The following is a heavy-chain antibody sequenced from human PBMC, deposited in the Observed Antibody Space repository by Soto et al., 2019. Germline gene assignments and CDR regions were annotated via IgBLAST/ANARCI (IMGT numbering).Heavy chain of an antibody. V-gene: IGHV2-5*02. D-gene: IGHD3-16*01. Sequence: QITLKESGPPLVKPTQTLTLTCTFSGFSLSTSGVGVGWIRQPPGKALEWLALIYWDDDKRYSPSLKSRLTXTXXTSKNQVVLTMTNMDPVDTATYYCAHRRGRYAFDIWGQGTMVTVSS. CDR1: GFSLSTSGVG. CDR2: IYWDDDK. CDR3: AHRRGRYAFDI. J-gene: IGHJ3*02.